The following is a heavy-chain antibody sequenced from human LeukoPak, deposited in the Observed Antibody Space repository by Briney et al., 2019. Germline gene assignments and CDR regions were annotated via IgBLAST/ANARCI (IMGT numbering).Heavy chain of an antibody. Sequence: ASVKVSCKASGYTFTSYDINWVRQATGQGLEWMGWMNPNSGNTGYAQKLQGRVTMTTDTSTSTAYMELRSLRSDDTAVYYCAMSSVTMVRPYDYWGQGTLVTVSS. CDR1: GYTFTSYD. V-gene: IGHV1-8*02. J-gene: IGHJ4*02. CDR3: AMSSVTMVRPYDY. CDR2: MNPNSGNT. D-gene: IGHD3-10*01.